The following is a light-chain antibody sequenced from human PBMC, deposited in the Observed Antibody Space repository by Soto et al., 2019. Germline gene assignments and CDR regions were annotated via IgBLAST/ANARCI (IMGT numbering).Light chain of an antibody. Sequence: QTVVTQEPSFSVSPGGTVTLTCGLSSGSVSTNYYPSWYQQTPGQAPRTLNYATNTRSSGVPDRFSGSILGNKAALTITGAQADDESDYYCVFYMGSGLLVFGGGTKVTVL. J-gene: IGLJ2*01. CDR1: SGSVSTNYY. V-gene: IGLV8-61*01. CDR3: VFYMGSGLLV. CDR2: ATN.